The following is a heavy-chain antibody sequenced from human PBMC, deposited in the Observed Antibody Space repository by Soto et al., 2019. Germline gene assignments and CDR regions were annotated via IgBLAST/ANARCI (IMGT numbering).Heavy chain of an antibody. Sequence: EVQLVESGGGLVKPGGSLRLSCAASGFTFSNAWMSWVRQAPGKGLEWVGRIKSKTDGGTTDYAAPVKGRFTISRDESKNTLYLQINTLKNEDTPVYYSAPFLVGYWGQGTLVTVSS. CDR1: GFTFSNAW. CDR2: IKSKTDGGTT. J-gene: IGHJ4*02. V-gene: IGHV3-15*01. CDR3: APFLVGY.